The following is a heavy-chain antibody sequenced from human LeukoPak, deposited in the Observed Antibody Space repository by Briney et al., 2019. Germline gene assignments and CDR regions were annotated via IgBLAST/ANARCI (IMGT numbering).Heavy chain of an antibody. V-gene: IGHV4-38-2*01. CDR2: MYHSGST. Sequence: SSKTLSLTCAVSGYSISSGYYWGWIRQPPGKGLEWIGSMYHSGSTYYNPSLKSRVTISVDTSKNRFSLKLSSVTAADTAVYYCARVGDILTGYPHFDYWGQGTLVTVSS. CDR3: ARVGDILTGYPHFDY. CDR1: GYSISSGYY. J-gene: IGHJ4*02. D-gene: IGHD3-9*01.